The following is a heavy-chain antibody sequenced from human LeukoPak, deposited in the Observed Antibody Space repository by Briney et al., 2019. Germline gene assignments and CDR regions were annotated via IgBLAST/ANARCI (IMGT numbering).Heavy chain of an antibody. CDR1: GYSFTSYW. CDR3: ARHDIVVVVAATPGAFDI. Sequence: GESLKISCKGSGYSFTSYWIGWVRQMPGKGLEWMGIIYPGDSDTRYSPSFQCQVTISADKSISTAYLQWSSLKASDTAMYYCARHDIVVVVAATPGAFDIWGQGTMVTVSS. J-gene: IGHJ3*02. D-gene: IGHD2-15*01. CDR2: IYPGDSDT. V-gene: IGHV5-51*01.